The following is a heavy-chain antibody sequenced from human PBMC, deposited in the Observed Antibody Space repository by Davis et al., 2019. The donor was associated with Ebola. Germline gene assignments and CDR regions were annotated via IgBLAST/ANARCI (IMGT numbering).Heavy chain of an antibody. CDR1: GFTFSSAS. CDR2: VYSKRDGGTA. Sequence: GESLKISCAASGFTFSSASMNWVRQAPGKGLEWVGRVYSKRDGGTADYASPVEGRFSISRDDGKDTLHLQMDTLKTDDSGVYYCTTACGGSHAFDHWGQGTLVTVSS. J-gene: IGHJ4*02. CDR3: TTACGGSHAFDH. D-gene: IGHD2-15*01. V-gene: IGHV3-15*01.